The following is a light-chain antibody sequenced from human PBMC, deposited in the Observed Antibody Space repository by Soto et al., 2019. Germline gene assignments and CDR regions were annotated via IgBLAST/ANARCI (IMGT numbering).Light chain of an antibody. CDR3: QSYDSSLSGSVV. CDR1: SCNIGACYD. V-gene: IGLV1-40*01. J-gene: IGLJ2*01. CDR2: GNS. Sequence: QSVLTQPPSVSGAPGQRVTISCTGSSCNIGACYDVHWYQQLPGTAPKLLIYGNSNRPSGVPDRFSGSKSGTSASLAITGLQAEDEADYYCQSYDSSLSGSVVFGGGTKLTVL.